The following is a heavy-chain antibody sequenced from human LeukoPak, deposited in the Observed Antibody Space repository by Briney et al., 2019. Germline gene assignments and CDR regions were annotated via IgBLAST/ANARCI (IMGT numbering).Heavy chain of an antibody. V-gene: IGHV3-23*01. CDR1: GFTFSTYG. CDR2: NSGGSS. Sequence: GGSLRLSCAASGFTFSTYGVYWVRQAPGKGLEWVSSNSGGSSYYADSVKGRFTISRDNSKNTLYLQMNSLRAEDTAVYYCVRDIGTDWGQGTLVTVSS. J-gene: IGHJ4*02. D-gene: IGHD1-14*01. CDR3: VRDIGTD.